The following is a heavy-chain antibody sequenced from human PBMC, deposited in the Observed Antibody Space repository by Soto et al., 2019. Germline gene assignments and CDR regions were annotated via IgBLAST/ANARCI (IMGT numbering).Heavy chain of an antibody. J-gene: IGHJ6*02. CDR3: AKNHYGMDV. Sequence: PGGSLRLSCAASGFTFSSYSMNWVRQAPGKGLEWVSYISSSSTIYYADSVKGRFTISRDNAKNSLYLQMNSLRAEDTAVYYCAKNHYGMDVWGQGTTVTVSS. CDR1: GFTFSSYS. V-gene: IGHV3-48*01. CDR2: ISSSSTI.